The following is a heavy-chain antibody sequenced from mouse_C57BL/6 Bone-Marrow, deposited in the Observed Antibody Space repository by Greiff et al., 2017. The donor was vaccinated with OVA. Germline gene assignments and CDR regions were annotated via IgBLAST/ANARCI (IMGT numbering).Heavy chain of an antibody. CDR3: TRWTTVVAPFAY. V-gene: IGHV14-1*01. Sequence: EVQLQQSGAELVRPGASVKLSCTASGFNIKDYYMHWVKQRPEQGLEWIGRIDPEDGDTEYAPQFQGKATMTADTSSNTAYLQLSSLTSEDTAVYDCTRWTTVVAPFAYWGQGTLVTVSA. CDR2: IDPEDGDT. D-gene: IGHD1-1*01. CDR1: GFNIKDYY. J-gene: IGHJ3*01.